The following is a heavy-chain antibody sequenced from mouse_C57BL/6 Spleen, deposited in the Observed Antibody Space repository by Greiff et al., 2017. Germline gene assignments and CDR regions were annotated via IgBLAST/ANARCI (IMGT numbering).Heavy chain of an antibody. CDR1: GFTFSSYT. D-gene: IGHD2-5*01. V-gene: IGHV5-9*01. Sequence: EVKVEESGGGLVKPGGSLKLSCAASGFTFSSYTMSWVRQTPEKRLEWVATISGGGGNTYYPDSVKGRFTISRDNAKNTLYLQMSSLRSEDTALYYCARHDHYSNYAMDYWGQGTSVTVSS. CDR2: ISGGGGNT. J-gene: IGHJ4*01. CDR3: ARHDHYSNYAMDY.